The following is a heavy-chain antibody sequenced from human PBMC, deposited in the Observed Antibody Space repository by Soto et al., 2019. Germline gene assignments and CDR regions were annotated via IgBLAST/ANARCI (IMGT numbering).Heavy chain of an antibody. CDR3: ARGGDYYDNTKSGGAFDI. D-gene: IGHD3-22*01. J-gene: IGHJ3*02. CDR2: IIPILGIA. CDR1: GGTFSSYT. V-gene: IGHV1-69*02. Sequence: QVQLVQSGAEVKKPGSSVKVSCKASGGTFSSYTISWVRQAPGQGLEWMGRIIPILGIANYAQKFQGRVTITADKSTSTAYMELSSLRSEDTAVDYCARGGDYYDNTKSGGAFDIWGQGTMVTVSS.